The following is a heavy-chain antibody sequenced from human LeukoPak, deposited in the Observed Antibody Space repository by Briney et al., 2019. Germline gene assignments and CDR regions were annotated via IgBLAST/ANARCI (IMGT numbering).Heavy chain of an antibody. CDR3: AKGRSGVSSAAINY. Sequence: GSLRLSCAASGFTFSSYAMSWVRQAPGKGLEWVSTISGSGDRTYYADSGKGRFTISRDNSKNTVLLQMNSLRAEDTAVYSCAKGRSGVSSAAINYWGQGTLVTVSS. CDR2: ISGSGDRT. J-gene: IGHJ4*02. CDR1: GFTFSSYA. V-gene: IGHV3-23*01. D-gene: IGHD2-8*01.